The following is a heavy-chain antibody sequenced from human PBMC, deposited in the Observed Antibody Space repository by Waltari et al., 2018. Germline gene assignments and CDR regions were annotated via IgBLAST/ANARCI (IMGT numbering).Heavy chain of an antibody. CDR1: GYSFTSYW. J-gene: IGHJ3*02. V-gene: IGHV5-51*01. D-gene: IGHD6-6*01. CDR3: ARGGGFIAALGSFYFDI. CDR2: IDPGDSDT. Sequence: EVQLVQSGAEVKKPGESLKISCKGSGYSFTSYWIGWVRQLPGNGLEWMGIIDPGDSDTRYSPSCQGQVTISADKSISTAYLQWSSLKASDTAMYYCARGGGFIAALGSFYFDIWGQGTMVTVSS.